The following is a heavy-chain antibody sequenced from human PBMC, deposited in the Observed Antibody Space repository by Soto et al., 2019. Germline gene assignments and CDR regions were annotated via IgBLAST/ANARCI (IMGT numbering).Heavy chain of an antibody. CDR3: VRDGTKTLRDWFDP. J-gene: IGHJ5*02. CDR2: IYATGTT. CDR1: GASISGFY. Sequence: PSETLSLTGTVPGASISGFYWSCIRKTAGKGLEWIGRIYATGTTDYNPSLKSRVMMSVDTSKQQCSLKLRSVSAADTAVYYCVRDGTKTLRDWFDPWGQG. V-gene: IGHV4-4*07. D-gene: IGHD1-1*01.